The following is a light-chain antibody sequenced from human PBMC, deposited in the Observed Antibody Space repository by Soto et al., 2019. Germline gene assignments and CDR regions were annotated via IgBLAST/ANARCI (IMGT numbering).Light chain of an antibody. CDR3: QQYGSSPPGFFT. CDR2: GAS. V-gene: IGKV3-20*01. Sequence: EIVLTQSPGTLSLSPGERATLSCRASQSVSSSYLAWYQQKPGQAPRLLIYGASSRATGIPDRFSGSGSGTDFTLTISRLEPEDFAVYYCQQYGSSPPGFFTFGPGTKVDIK. CDR1: QSVSSSY. J-gene: IGKJ3*01.